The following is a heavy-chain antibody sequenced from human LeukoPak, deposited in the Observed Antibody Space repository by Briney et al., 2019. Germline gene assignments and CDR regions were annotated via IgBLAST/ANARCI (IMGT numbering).Heavy chain of an antibody. V-gene: IGHV1-46*01. D-gene: IGHD3-10*01. CDR1: GYSFTGYY. Sequence: ASVKVSCKASGYSFTGYYMHWVRQAPGQGLEWMGIINPSGGSTSFAQKFQGRVTMTRDTSTSTVYMELSSLRSEDTAVYYCARAPPSSESPNDYWGQGTLVTVSS. J-gene: IGHJ4*02. CDR3: ARAPPSSESPNDY. CDR2: INPSGGST.